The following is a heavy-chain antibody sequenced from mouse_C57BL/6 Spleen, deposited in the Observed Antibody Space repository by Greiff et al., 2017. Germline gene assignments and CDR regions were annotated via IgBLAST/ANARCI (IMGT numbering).Heavy chain of an antibody. CDR2: IHPGDGDT. CDR1: GYAFSSSW. D-gene: IGHD2-5*01. Sequence: QVQLQQSGPELVKPGASVKISCKASGYAFSSSWMNWVKQRPGKGLEWIGRIHPGDGDTNYNGKFKGKATLTADKSSSTAYMQLSSLTSEDSAVYVCARGDYSNYGDYAMDYWGQGTSVTVSS. CDR3: ARGDYSNYGDYAMDY. J-gene: IGHJ4*01. V-gene: IGHV1-82*01.